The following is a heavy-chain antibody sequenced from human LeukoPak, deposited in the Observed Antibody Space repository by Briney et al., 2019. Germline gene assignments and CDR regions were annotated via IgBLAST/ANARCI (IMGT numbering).Heavy chain of an antibody. CDR3: ARGRPGVSIDY. D-gene: IGHD2-8*01. V-gene: IGHV4-34*01. CDR1: GGSFSGYY. Sequence: SSETLSLTCAVYGGSFSGYYWSWIRQPPGKGLEWIGEINHSGSTNYNPSLKSRVTISVDTSKNQFSLKLSSVTAADTAVYYCARGRPGVSIDYWGQGTLVTVSS. CDR2: INHSGST. J-gene: IGHJ4*02.